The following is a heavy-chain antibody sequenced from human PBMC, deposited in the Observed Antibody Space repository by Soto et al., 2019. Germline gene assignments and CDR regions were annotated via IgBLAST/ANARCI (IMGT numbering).Heavy chain of an antibody. CDR1: ACYS. CDR2: ISAYNGNT. CDR3: ARDWAAAGSFDY. V-gene: IGHV1-18*01. J-gene: IGHJ4*02. D-gene: IGHD6-13*01. Sequence: ACYSICSVRQAPGQGLEWMGWISAYNGNTNYAQKLQGRVTMTTDTSTSTAYMELRSLRSDDTAVYYCARDWAAAGSFDYWGQGTLVTVS.